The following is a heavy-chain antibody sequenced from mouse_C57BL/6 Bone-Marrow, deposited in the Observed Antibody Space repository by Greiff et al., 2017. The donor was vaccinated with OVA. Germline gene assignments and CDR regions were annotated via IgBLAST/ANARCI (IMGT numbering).Heavy chain of an antibody. Sequence: EVNVVESGGGLVKPGGSLKLSCAASGFTFSSYAMSWVRQTPEKRLEWVATISDGGSYPSSPDNVKGRFTISRDNAKNNLYLQMSHLKSEDTAMYYCARDYDGYYGFAYWGQGTLVTVSA. CDR1: GFTFSSYA. CDR2: ISDGGSYP. CDR3: ARDYDGYYGFAY. D-gene: IGHD2-3*01. V-gene: IGHV5-4*01. J-gene: IGHJ3*01.